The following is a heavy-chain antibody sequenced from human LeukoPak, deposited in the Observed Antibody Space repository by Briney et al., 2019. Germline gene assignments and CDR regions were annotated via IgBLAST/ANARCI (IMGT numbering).Heavy chain of an antibody. CDR3: ARLDCTSTSCYFYRAFDT. D-gene: IGHD2-2*01. CDR2: VYYSGSA. Sequence: PSETLSPTCTVSGGSSTISSSYWAWIRQPPGKGLEWIGSVYYSGSAYYSPSLNSRVTISIDTSKNQFSLKLTSVTAADTAVYYCARLDCTSTSCYFYRAFDTWGQGTMVTVSS. CDR1: GGSSTISSSY. V-gene: IGHV4-39*01. J-gene: IGHJ3*02.